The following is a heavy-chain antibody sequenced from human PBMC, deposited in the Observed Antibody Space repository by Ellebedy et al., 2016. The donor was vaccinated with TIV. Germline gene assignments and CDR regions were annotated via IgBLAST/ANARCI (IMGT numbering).Heavy chain of an antibody. Sequence: SETLSLTXTVPAGSISSTTYYWGWIRQPPGKGLEWIGSIYYSGSTYYNPSLKSRITISIDTSKNQFSLKLSSVTAADTAVYYCATILTGYYHDWGQGTLVTVSS. CDR3: ATILTGYYHD. CDR2: IYYSGST. V-gene: IGHV4-39*07. J-gene: IGHJ4*02. D-gene: IGHD3-9*01. CDR1: AGSISSTTYY.